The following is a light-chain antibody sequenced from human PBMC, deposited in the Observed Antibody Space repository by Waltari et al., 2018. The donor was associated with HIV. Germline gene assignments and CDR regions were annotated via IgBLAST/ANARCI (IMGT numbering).Light chain of an antibody. Sequence: DNVLTQSPDSLAVSLGERANINCKSSQSVLYSSNNKNYLAWYQKKPGQPPKLLLFWASTRDSGVPDRFSGSGSGTDFTLTISSLQAEDVAVYYCQQYYSPPSAFGQGTKLEIK. CDR1: QSVLYSSNNKNY. CDR3: QQYYSPPSA. J-gene: IGKJ1*01. V-gene: IGKV4-1*01. CDR2: WAS.